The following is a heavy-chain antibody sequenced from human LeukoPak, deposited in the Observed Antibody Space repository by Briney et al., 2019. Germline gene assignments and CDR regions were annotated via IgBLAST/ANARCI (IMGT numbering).Heavy chain of an antibody. Sequence: GGSLRLSCAASGFTFSNYGMHWVRQAPGKGRKWVAIISYDGSNKYYADSVKGRFTISRDNSKNTLYLQMNSLRAEDTAVYYCAKSCLDTYYDTLTGSDYWGQGTLVTVSS. CDR1: GFTFSNYG. CDR3: AKSCLDTYYDTLTGSDY. V-gene: IGHV3-30*18. J-gene: IGHJ4*02. D-gene: IGHD3-9*01. CDR2: ISYDGSNK.